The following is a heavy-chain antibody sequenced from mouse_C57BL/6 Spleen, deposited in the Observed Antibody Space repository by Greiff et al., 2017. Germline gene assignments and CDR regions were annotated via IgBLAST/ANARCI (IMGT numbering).Heavy chain of an antibody. V-gene: IGHV1-19*01. D-gene: IGHD2-3*01. J-gene: IGHJ2*01. CDR2: LNPYNGGT. CDR1: GYTFTDYY. CDR3: ARTEGLYDGYLYFDY. Sequence: EVQLQQSGPVLVKPGASVKMSCKASGYTFTDYYMNWVKQSHGKSLEWIGVLNPYNGGTSSTPKFKGKATLTVDKSSSTAYMELNSLTSEDSAVYYCARTEGLYDGYLYFDYWGQGTTLTVSS.